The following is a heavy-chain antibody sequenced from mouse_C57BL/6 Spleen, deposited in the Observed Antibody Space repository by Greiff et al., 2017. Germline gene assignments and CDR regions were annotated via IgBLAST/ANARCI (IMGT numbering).Heavy chain of an antibody. D-gene: IGHD4-1*01. Sequence: VQLQQSGAELVKPGASVKISCKASGYAFSSYWMNWVKQRPGKGLEWIGQLYPGDGDTNYNGKFKGKATLTADKSSSTAYMQLSSLTSEDSAVYFCAREGTGTGYYAMDYWGQGTSVTVSS. CDR2: LYPGDGDT. CDR1: GYAFSSYW. V-gene: IGHV1-80*01. CDR3: AREGTGTGYYAMDY. J-gene: IGHJ4*01.